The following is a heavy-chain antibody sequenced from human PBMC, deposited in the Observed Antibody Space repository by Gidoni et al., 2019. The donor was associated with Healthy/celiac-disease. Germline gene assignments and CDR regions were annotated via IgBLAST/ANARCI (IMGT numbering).Heavy chain of an antibody. Sequence: QVQLEQEGEEVKKAGSSVKVAGKASGGTCSSYAISWVRQAPGQGLEWMGGNIPIFGTSNDAQMYQGLVTITANDSTTTAYMMLSILSSENTALYCSADRIAAACTPFGIDVWGQGTTVTVSS. CDR1: GGTCSSYA. CDR2: NIPIFGTS. CDR3: ADRIAAACTPFGIDV. V-gene: IGHV1-69*01. D-gene: IGHD6-13*01. J-gene: IGHJ6*02.